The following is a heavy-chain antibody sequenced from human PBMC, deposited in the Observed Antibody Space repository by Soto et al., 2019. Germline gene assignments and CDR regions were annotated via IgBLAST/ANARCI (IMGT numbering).Heavy chain of an antibody. CDR1: GGSISSSSYY. Sequence: SETLSLTCTVSGGSISSSSYYWGWIRQPPGKGLEWIGSIYYSGSTYYNPSLKSRVTISVDTSKNQFSLKLSSVTAADTAVYYCARDCSGGSCQTYYYYYGMDVWGQGTTVTVSS. J-gene: IGHJ6*02. D-gene: IGHD2-15*01. V-gene: IGHV4-39*02. CDR3: ARDCSGGSCQTYYYYYGMDV. CDR2: IYYSGST.